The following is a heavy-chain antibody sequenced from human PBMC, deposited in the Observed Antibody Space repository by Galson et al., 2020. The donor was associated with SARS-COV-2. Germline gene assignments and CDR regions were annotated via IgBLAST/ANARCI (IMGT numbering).Heavy chain of an antibody. CDR3: ARGRITEGFDP. D-gene: IGHD3-10*01. Sequence: SQTLSLTCTVSGGSISGHYWNWIRQPAGKGLEWIGRMYTSGSANYNPSLKSRVTMSVDTSKSQFSLKLNSVTAADTALYYCARGRITEGFDPWGQGTLVTVSS. V-gene: IGHV4-4*07. J-gene: IGHJ5*02. CDR2: MYTSGSA. CDR1: GGSISGHY.